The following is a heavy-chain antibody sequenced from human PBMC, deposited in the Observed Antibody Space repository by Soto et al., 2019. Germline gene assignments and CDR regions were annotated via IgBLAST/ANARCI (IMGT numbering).Heavy chain of an antibody. CDR3: ARDFYDFWSGYYTGGGYFDY. D-gene: IGHD3-3*01. J-gene: IGHJ4*02. V-gene: IGHV1-46*01. CDR1: GYTFTSYC. Sequence: ASVKVSCKASGYTFTSYCMHWVRQAPGQGLEWMGIINPSGGSTSYAQKFQGRVTMTRDTSTSTVYMELSSLRSEDTAVYYCARDFYDFWSGYYTGGGYFDYWGQGTLVTVSS. CDR2: INPSGGST.